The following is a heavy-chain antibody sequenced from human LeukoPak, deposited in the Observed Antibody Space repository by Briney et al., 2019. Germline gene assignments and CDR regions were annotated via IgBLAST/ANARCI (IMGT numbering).Heavy chain of an antibody. CDR1: GGXINNHY. CDR2: IYYSGDT. Sequence: SETLSLTCTVSGGXINNHYCTWIRQPPGKGLEWIGYIYYSGDTNYSPSLTSRVTISLDTSKNQFSLKLSSVTAADTAVYYCARRRGNFWTDYYAFDYWGLGTLVTVSS. D-gene: IGHD3/OR15-3a*01. J-gene: IGHJ4*02. CDR3: ARRRGNFWTDYYAFDY. V-gene: IGHV4-59*08.